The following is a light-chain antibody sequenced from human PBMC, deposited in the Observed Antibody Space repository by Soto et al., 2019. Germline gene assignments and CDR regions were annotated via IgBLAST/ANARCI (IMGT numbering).Light chain of an antibody. V-gene: IGKV3-20*01. J-gene: IGKJ1*01. CDR2: EKS. CDR3: QKYGTSPGT. Sequence: LVLTQSPGTLSLTPGERSTLSCRASQSVSTSKLAWYQQRTGQAPRLLIYEKSSRATGIPDRLSGSGSQTDLNLTISRLEPEDFAVYYCQKYGTSPGTCGQGTKVDIK. CDR1: QSVSTSK.